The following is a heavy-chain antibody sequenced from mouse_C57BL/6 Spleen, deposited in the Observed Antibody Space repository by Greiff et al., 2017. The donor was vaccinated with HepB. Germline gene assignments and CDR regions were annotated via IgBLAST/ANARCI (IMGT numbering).Heavy chain of an antibody. J-gene: IGHJ2*01. V-gene: IGHV1-81*01. CDR3: ARVGDGYFGYFDY. CDR1: GYTFTSYG. D-gene: IGHD2-3*01. CDR2: IYPRSGNT. Sequence: VKLMESGAELARPGASVKLSCKASGYTFTSYGISWVKQRTGQGLEWIGEIYPRSGNTYYNEKFKGKATLTADKSSSTAYMELRSLTSEDSAVYFCARVGDGYFGYFDYWGQGTTLTVSS.